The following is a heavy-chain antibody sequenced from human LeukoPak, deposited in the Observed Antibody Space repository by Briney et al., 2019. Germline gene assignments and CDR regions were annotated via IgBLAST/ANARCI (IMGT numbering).Heavy chain of an antibody. Sequence: SETLSLTRTVSGGSISSSSYYWGWIRQPPGKGLEWIGSIYYSGSTYYNPSLKSRVTISVDTSKNQFSLKLSSVTAADTAVYYCARVGEWDYYGSGSYYNFDYWGQGTLVTVSS. CDR2: IYYSGST. CDR1: GGSISSSSYY. D-gene: IGHD3-10*01. V-gene: IGHV4-39*07. J-gene: IGHJ4*02. CDR3: ARVGEWDYYGSGSYYNFDY.